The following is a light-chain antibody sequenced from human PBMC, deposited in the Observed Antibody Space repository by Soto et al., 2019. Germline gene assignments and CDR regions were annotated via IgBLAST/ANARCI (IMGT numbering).Light chain of an antibody. Sequence: QTVVTQEPSLTVSPGGTVTLTCASSTGAVTSGNYPSWCQQKPGQTPRTLIYTTNSRHSWTPARVSGSLVGGKAALTLSGVQPEEEAEYDGRLYYGGAQLVFGGGTKLTVL. V-gene: IGLV7-43*01. J-gene: IGLJ3*02. CDR2: TTN. CDR1: TGAVTSGNY. CDR3: RLYYGGAQLV.